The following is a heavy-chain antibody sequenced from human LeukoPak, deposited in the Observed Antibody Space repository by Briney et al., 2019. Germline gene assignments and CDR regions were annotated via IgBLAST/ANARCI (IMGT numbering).Heavy chain of an antibody. CDR3: ARIQSRIIAARPGNPAFDY. D-gene: IGHD6-6*01. CDR1: GYTFTSYD. V-gene: IGHV1-18*01. CDR2: ISTYNDNT. J-gene: IGHJ4*02. Sequence: GASVKVSCKASGYTFTSYDISWVRQAPGQGLEWMGWISTYNDNTHYAQKLQGRDTMTTDTSTSTVYMELKSLRSDDTAVYYCARIQSRIIAARPGNPAFDYWGRGTLVTVSS.